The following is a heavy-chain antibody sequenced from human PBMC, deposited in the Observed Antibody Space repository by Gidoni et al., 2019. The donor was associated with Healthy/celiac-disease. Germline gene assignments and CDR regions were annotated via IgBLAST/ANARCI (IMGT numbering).Heavy chain of an antibody. V-gene: IGHV3-73*01. CDR3: TGDSSGYDYYYGMDV. CDR1: GFHFSGPA. Sequence: EVQLVESGGGLVQPGGSLKLSWSASGFHFSGPAMHWVRQASGKGLEWVGRIRSKANSYATAYAASVKGRFTISRDDSKNTAYLQMNSLKTEDTAVYYCTGDSSGYDYYYGMDVWGQGTTVTVSS. J-gene: IGHJ6*02. CDR2: IRSKANSYAT. D-gene: IGHD3-22*01.